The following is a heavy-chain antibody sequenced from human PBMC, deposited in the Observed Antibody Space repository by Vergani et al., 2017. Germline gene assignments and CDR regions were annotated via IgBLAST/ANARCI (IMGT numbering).Heavy chain of an antibody. D-gene: IGHD6-13*01. J-gene: IGHJ4*02. V-gene: IGHV3-30*03. CDR3: ARVRSQIAAAGTAFDY. CDR2: ISYDGSNK. Sequence: QVQLVESGGGVVQPGRSLRLSCAASGFTFSCYGMHWVRQAPGKGLEWVAVISYDGSNKYYADSVKGRFTISRDNSKNTLYLQMNSLRAEDTAVYYCARVRSQIAAAGTAFDYWGQGTLVTVSS. CDR1: GFTFSCYG.